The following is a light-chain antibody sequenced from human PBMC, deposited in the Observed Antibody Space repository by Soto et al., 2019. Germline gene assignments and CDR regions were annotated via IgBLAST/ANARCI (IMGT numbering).Light chain of an antibody. V-gene: IGKV3-20*01. CDR3: QQYVSSPIT. CDR1: QTVSSAY. Sequence: EIVLTQSPGTLSLSPGERATLSCRASQTVSSAYLAWYQQKPGQAPRLLIYGASSGATGIPDRFRGSGSGTDFTLTIIILEPEDFAVYSCQQYVSSPITSGQRTRLEIK. CDR2: GAS. J-gene: IGKJ5*01.